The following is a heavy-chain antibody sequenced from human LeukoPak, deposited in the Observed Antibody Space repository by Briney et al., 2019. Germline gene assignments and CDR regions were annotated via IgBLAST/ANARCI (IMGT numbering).Heavy chain of an antibody. CDR1: GGSISSVGYY. D-gene: IGHD2-15*01. CDR2: IYYSGSP. Sequence: PSETLSLTCTVSGGSISSVGYYWSWIRQHPGKGLEWIGYIYYSGSPYYNPSLKSRVTISVDTSKNQFSLKLSSVTAADTAVYYCARAGCSGGSCYSVRYYYYGMDVWGQGTTVTVSS. CDR3: ARAGCSGGSCYSVRYYYYGMDV. J-gene: IGHJ6*02. V-gene: IGHV4-31*03.